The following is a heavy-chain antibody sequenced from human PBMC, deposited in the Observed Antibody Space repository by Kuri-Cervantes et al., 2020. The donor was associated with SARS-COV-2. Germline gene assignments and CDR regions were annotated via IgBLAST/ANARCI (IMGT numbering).Heavy chain of an antibody. D-gene: IGHD2-2*01. J-gene: IGHJ6*02. CDR2: ISYDGSSK. V-gene: IGHV3-30-3*01. CDR1: GFTFSSYA. Sequence: GESLKISCAASGFTFSSYAMHWVRQAPGKGLEWVAVISYDGSSKYYADSVKGRFTISRDNSKNTLYLQMNSLRAEDTAVYYCARDLGVVVPAIDYGMDVWGQGATVTVSS. CDR3: ARDLGVVVPAIDYGMDV.